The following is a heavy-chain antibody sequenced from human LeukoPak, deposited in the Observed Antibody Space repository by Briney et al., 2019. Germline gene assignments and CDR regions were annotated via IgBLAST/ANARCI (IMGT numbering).Heavy chain of an antibody. CDR3: AKEGIAAREAFDY. CDR2: ISGSGGST. CDR1: GITFSSYA. V-gene: IGHV3-23*01. D-gene: IGHD6-6*01. J-gene: IGHJ4*02. Sequence: GRSLRLSCEASGITFSSYAMSWVRQAPGKGLEWVSAISGSGGSTYYADSVKGRFTISRDNSKNTLYLQMNSLRAEDTAVYYCAKEGIAAREAFDYWGQGTLVTVSS.